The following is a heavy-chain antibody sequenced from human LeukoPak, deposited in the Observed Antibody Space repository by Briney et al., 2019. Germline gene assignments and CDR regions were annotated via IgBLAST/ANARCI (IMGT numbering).Heavy chain of an antibody. V-gene: IGHV3-72*01. CDR3: ARVRYCSSTTCRGAFDI. D-gene: IGHD2-2*01. J-gene: IGHJ3*02. Sequence: GGSLRLSCAASGLIFSSYGMDWVRQAPGKGLEWVGRTRNKANSYTTEYAASVKGRFTISRADSENSLYLQMNSLKTEDTAVYYCARVRYCSSTTCRGAFDIWGQGTMVTVSS. CDR2: TRNKANSYTT. CDR1: GLIFSSYG.